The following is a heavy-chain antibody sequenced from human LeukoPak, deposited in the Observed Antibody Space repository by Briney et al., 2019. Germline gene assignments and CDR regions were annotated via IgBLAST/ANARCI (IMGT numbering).Heavy chain of an antibody. CDR3: ARTASSSPPRVYYYYMDV. D-gene: IGHD6-6*01. Sequence: ASVRVSSTDSGYTFTIYGISWVRQAPGQGGERMGWISVYNGNTNYTQKLQGRVTITTETSTSTAYMELTSLRSDDTAVYYCARTASSSPPRVYYYYMDVWGKGTTVTVSS. CDR2: ISVYNGNT. CDR1: GYTFTIYG. V-gene: IGHV1-18*01. J-gene: IGHJ6*03.